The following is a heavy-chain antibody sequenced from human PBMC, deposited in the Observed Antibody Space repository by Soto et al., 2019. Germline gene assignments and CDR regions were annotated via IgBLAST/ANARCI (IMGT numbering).Heavy chain of an antibody. CDR1: GFIFNSYW. V-gene: IGHV3-74*01. CDR3: ARDRVPQLGYYGMDV. J-gene: IGHJ6*02. Sequence: GSLRLSCAASGFIFNSYWMHWVRQAPGKGLVWVSRINTDESSRSYADSVKGQFTISRDNAKNTLYLQMSSLRAEDTAVYFCARDRVPQLGYYGMDVWGQGTTVTVSS. CDR2: INTDESSR. D-gene: IGHD2-2*01.